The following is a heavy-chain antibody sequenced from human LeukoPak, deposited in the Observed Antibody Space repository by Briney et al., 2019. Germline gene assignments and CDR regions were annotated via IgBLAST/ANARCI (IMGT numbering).Heavy chain of an antibody. V-gene: IGHV4-38-2*02. CDR1: GYSISSGYQ. CDR2: IYHSGSA. J-gene: IGHJ5*02. CDR3: ARDPRWLTPDCTSTSCYENYFDP. D-gene: IGHD2-2*01. Sequence: PSETLSLTCAVSGYSISSGYQWAWIRQPPGKTLEWIGSIYHSGSAHYNLSLKSRVTISVDRSNNQFSLRLSSVTAADTAVYYCARDPRWLTPDCTSTSCYENYFDPWGQGTLVTVSS.